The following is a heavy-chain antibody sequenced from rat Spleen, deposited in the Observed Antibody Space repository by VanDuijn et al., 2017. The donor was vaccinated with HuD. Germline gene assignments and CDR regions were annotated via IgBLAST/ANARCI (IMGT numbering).Heavy chain of an antibody. J-gene: IGHJ2*01. D-gene: IGHD1-5*01. Sequence: QVQLKESGPGLVQPSQTLSLTCTVSGLSLASNGVSWIRQPPGKGLEWMGAIWSNGGTDYNSAIKSRLSISRDTSKSQVFLKMNSLQTEDTAMYFCVTAGYNLEYWGQGVMVTVSS. CDR3: VTAGYNLEY. V-gene: IGHV2-47*01. CDR1: GLSLASNG. CDR2: IWSNGGT.